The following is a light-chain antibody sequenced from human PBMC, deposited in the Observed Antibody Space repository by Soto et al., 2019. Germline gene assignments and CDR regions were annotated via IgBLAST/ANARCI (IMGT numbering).Light chain of an antibody. V-gene: IGKV1-6*01. CDR2: VAS. CDR3: LQAYNYPWT. CDR1: RYIRTA. Sequence: IQMTQSPSSLSASVGDRVTITCRASRYIRTALSWYQHRPGQAPKVLICVASSLQSGVPSRFSGSGYGTDFTLTISSLQPEDFATYYCLQAYNYPWTFGQGTKVDIK. J-gene: IGKJ1*01.